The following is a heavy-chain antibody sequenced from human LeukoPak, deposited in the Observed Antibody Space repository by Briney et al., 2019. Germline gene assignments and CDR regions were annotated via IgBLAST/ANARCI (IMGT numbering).Heavy chain of an antibody. D-gene: IGHD6-13*01. V-gene: IGHV5-51*01. CDR3: ARTNGYSSSWYVY. CDR2: IYPGDSDT. Sequence: GESLKISCKVSGYSFADYWIGWVRQMPGKGLEWMGIIYPGDSDTRYSQSFQGQVSFSADKSISTAYLQWSGLKASDTAMYYCARTNGYSSSWYVYWGQGTLVTVSS. CDR1: GYSFADYW. J-gene: IGHJ4*02.